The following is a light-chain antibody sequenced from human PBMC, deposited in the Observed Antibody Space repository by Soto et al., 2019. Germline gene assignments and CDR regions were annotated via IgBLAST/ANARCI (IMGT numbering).Light chain of an antibody. V-gene: IGKV1-39*01. CDR3: QHSYST. J-gene: IGKJ1*01. CDR1: QSITNY. CDR2: AAS. Sequence: DIQMAQSPSSLSASVGDRVTITCRASQSITNYLNWYQLKSGEVPKLLIYAASRLHSGVPSRFSGSGSGTDFTLTISSLQPEDFATYYCQHSYSTFGQGTKVEIK.